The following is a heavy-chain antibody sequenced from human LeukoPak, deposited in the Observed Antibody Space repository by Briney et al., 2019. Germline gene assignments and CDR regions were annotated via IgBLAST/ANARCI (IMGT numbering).Heavy chain of an antibody. D-gene: IGHD3-9*01. V-gene: IGHV1-18*01. CDR3: ARGDDILTGYFRVFDY. CDR2: ISAYNGNT. J-gene: IGHJ4*02. CDR1: GYTFTSYG. Sequence: GASVTVSCKASGYTFTSYGISWVRQAPGQGLEWMGWISAYNGNTNYAQKLQGRVTMTTDTSTSTAYMELRSLRSDDTAVYYCARGDDILTGYFRVFDYWGQGTLVTVSS.